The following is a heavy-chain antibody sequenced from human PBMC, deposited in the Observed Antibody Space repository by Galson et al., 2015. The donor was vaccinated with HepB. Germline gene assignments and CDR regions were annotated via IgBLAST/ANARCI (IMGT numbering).Heavy chain of an antibody. V-gene: IGHV3-30-3*01. CDR3: ARGDYYDSSGYLLTGDAFDI. Sequence: SLRLSCAASGFTFSSYAMHWVRQAPGKGLEWVAVISYDGSNKYYADSVKGRFTISRDNSKNTLYLQMNSLRAEDTAVYYCARGDYYDSSGYLLTGDAFDIWGQGTMVTVSS. J-gene: IGHJ3*02. CDR1: GFTFSSYA. D-gene: IGHD3-22*01. CDR2: ISYDGSNK.